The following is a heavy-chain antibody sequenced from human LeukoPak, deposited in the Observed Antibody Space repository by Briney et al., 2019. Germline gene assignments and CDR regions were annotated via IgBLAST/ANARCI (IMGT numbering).Heavy chain of an antibody. CDR2: IHYSGST. CDR3: ARDPFGGYCSSTSCSSWYFDL. J-gene: IGHJ2*01. V-gene: IGHV4-59*01. CDR1: GGSISGYY. Sequence: PSETLSLTCTVSGGSISGYYWSWIRQPPGKGLEWIGYIHYSGSTNYNPSLKSRVTISTDTSNNQFSLKLTSVTAADTAVYYCARDPFGGYCSSTSCSSWYFDLWGRGTLVTVSS. D-gene: IGHD2-2*01.